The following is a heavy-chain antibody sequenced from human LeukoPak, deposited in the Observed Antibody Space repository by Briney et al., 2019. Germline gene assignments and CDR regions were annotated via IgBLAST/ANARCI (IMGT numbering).Heavy chain of an antibody. V-gene: IGHV4-39*01. D-gene: IGHD2/OR15-2a*01. J-gene: IGHJ3*01. CDR1: GGSISSSSYY. CDR3: ARGGFAVFF. Sequence: TSETLSLTCTVSGGSISSSSYYWGWIRQPPEKGLEWIGSIYYSGSTYYNPSLKSRVTISVDTSKNQFSLKLSSVTAADTAVYYCARGGFAVFFWGQGTMVTVSS. CDR2: IYYSGST.